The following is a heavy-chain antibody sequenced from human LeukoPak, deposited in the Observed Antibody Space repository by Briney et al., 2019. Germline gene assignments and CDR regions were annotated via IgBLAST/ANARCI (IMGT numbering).Heavy chain of an antibody. D-gene: IGHD2-2*01. CDR2: IYSGGST. CDR3: ARRTSSDAFDI. V-gene: IGHV3-53*04. CDR1: GFTVSSNY. J-gene: IGHJ3*02. Sequence: GGSLRLSCAASGFTVSSNYMSWVRQAPGKGLEWVSVIYSGGSTYYADSVKGRFTISRHNSKNTLYLQMNSLRAEETAVYYCARRTSSDAFDIWGQGTMVTVSS.